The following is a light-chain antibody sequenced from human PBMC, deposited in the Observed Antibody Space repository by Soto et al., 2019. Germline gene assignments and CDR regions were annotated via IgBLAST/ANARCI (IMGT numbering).Light chain of an antibody. Sequence: DFVMTQSPDSLAVSLGERATINCKSSQSVLFSSNNKNYLAWYQQKPGQPPKLLIYWASTRESGVPARFSGSGSGTDFTLTISSLQAEDVALYYCQQYLGAPGTFGPGTKVHIK. CDR3: QQYLGAPGT. V-gene: IGKV4-1*01. CDR2: WAS. J-gene: IGKJ3*01. CDR1: QSVLFSSNNKNY.